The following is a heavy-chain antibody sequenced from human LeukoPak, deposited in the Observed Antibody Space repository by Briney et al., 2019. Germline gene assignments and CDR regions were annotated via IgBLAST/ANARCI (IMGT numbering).Heavy chain of an antibody. CDR1: GFTFSSYE. V-gene: IGHV3-48*03. Sequence: PGGSLRLSCAASGFTFSSYEMNWVRQAPGKGLEWVSYISSSGSTIYYADSVEGRFTISRDNAKNSLYLQMNSLRAEDTAVYYCARGAGSGPENYFDYWGQGTLVTVSS. CDR3: ARGAGSGPENYFDY. D-gene: IGHD6-19*01. J-gene: IGHJ4*02. CDR2: ISSSGSTI.